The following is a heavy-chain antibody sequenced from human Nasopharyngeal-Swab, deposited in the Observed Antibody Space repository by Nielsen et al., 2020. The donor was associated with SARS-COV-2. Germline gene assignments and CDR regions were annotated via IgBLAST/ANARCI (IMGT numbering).Heavy chain of an antibody. V-gene: IGHV3-43*01. CDR2: ITWDGGGT. Sequence: GGSLRLSCAASGFTFDDYMMNWVRQGPGKGLEWVSLITWDGGGTYYADSVKGRFTISRDNSKSSLFLQMNSLRPEDTALYFCAKDSWTGDSYGSGSLFHSWGQGAQVTVSS. CDR3: AKDSWTGDSYGSGSLFHS. D-gene: IGHD3-10*01. CDR1: GFTFDDYM. J-gene: IGHJ4*02.